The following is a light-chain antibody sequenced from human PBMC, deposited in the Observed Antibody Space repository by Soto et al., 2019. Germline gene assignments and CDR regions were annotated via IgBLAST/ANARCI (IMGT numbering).Light chain of an antibody. V-gene: IGKV4-1*01. CDR1: QNIFYNSNNKNY. J-gene: IGKJ1*01. Sequence: DIVLTQSPDSLAVSLGESATINCKSSQNIFYNSNNKNYLAWFQQKPGQPPKLLIYWASTRESGVPDRFSGSGSGTDFTLTISSLQAEDVAVYYCQQYYSAPTWTFGQGTKVDIK. CDR2: WAS. CDR3: QQYYSAPTWT.